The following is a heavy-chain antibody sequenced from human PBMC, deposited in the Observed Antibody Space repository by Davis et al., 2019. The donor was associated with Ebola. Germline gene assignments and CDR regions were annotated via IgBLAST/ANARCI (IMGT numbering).Heavy chain of an antibody. D-gene: IGHD4-17*01. CDR1: GFVFRNYV. Sequence: GGSLRLSCAASGFVFRNYVMSWVRQAPGKGLEWVSTISKSGRDTNYADSVKGRFTISRDNSKNTLYLQMNSLRAEDTAVYYCAKAKTTVTTYGDYWGQGTLVTVSS. CDR2: ISKSGRDT. V-gene: IGHV3-23*01. CDR3: AKAKTTVTTYGDY. J-gene: IGHJ4*02.